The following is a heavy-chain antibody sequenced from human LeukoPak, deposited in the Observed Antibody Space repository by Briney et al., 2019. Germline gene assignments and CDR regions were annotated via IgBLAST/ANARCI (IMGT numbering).Heavy chain of an antibody. CDR3: ARDYCSSTSCLFDY. D-gene: IGHD2-2*01. Sequence: AASVKVSCKASGYTFTGYHMHWVRQAPGQGLEWMGRINPNTGGTDYAQKFQGGVTMTRDTSISTAYMDLSRLRSDDTAVYYCARDYCSSTSCLFDYWGQGTLVTVSS. CDR2: INPNTGGT. V-gene: IGHV1-2*06. CDR1: GYTFTGYH. J-gene: IGHJ4*02.